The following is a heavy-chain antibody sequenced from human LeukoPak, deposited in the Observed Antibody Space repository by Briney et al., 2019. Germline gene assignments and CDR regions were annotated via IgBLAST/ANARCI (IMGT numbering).Heavy chain of an antibody. J-gene: IGHJ4*02. CDR2: ISGSGGST. CDR1: GFTFNIYW. V-gene: IGHV3-23*01. D-gene: IGHD6-19*01. CDR3: AKDLTDYSGWYYFDY. Sequence: GGSLRLSCAASGFTFNIYWMAWVRQAPGKGLEWVSAISGSGGSTYYADSVKGRFTISRDDSKNTLYLQMNSLRAEDTAVYYCAKDLTDYSGWYYFDYWGQGTLVTVSS.